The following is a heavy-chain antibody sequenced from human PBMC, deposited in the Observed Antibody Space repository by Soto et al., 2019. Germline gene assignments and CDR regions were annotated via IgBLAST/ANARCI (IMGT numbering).Heavy chain of an antibody. CDR2: ISSSGGST. J-gene: IGHJ1*01. CDR3: AKCSSTNCRKEFFQY. V-gene: IGHV3-23*01. CDR1: GFSFSNYG. Sequence: EVQLLESGGGLVQPGGSLRLSCAASGFSFSNYGMTWVRQAPGKGLEWVSVISSSGGSTYYADSVKGRFTISRDNSRTILYLEMNTLSAEDTAVYYCAKCSSTNCRKEFFQYGGQGTLVTVSS. D-gene: IGHD7-27*01.